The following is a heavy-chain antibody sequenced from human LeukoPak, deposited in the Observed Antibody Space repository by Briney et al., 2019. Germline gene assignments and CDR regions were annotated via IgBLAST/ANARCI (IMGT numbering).Heavy chain of an antibody. CDR2: IHNCGST. CDR1: GGSIRRYY. Sequence: SETLSLTCTVSGGSIRRYYWSWIRQPPGKGLEWIGWIGCIHNCGSTSYNPSLESRVTISVDTSKNQLSLQLTSVTAADTAVYYCARRASSSSWFYGMDVWGQGTTVTVSS. J-gene: IGHJ6*02. V-gene: IGHV4-59*08. CDR3: ARRASSSSWFYGMDV. D-gene: IGHD6-13*01.